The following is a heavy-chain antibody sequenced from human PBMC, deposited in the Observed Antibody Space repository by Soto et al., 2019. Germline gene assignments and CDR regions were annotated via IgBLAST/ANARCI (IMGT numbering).Heavy chain of an antibody. CDR3: ARAPGGIDAFDI. CDR2: TYYRSKWYN. CDR1: WDSVSRNSAA. Sequence: PSHTLSLTCAISWDSVSRNSAAWQWIRQRPSRGLEWLGRTYYRSKWYNDYAVSVKSRISINPDTSKNQFSLQLNSVTPEDTAVYYCARAPGGIDAFDIWAQGTMVTV. J-gene: IGHJ3*02. V-gene: IGHV6-1*01. D-gene: IGHD1-26*01.